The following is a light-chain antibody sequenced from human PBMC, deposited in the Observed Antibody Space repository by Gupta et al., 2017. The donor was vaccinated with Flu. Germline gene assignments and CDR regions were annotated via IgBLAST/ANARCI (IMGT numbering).Light chain of an antibody. V-gene: IGKV1-39*01. CDR2: AAS. CDR3: QQSHSAPYT. CDR1: QTISSY. Sequence: PTSLSASVGDRVTITCRASQTISSYLNWYQQKPGKAPELLIYAASTLQSGVPSRFGGSGSGTDFTFTIDSLQPEDFATFYCQQSHSAPYTFGQGTKVEIK. J-gene: IGKJ2*01.